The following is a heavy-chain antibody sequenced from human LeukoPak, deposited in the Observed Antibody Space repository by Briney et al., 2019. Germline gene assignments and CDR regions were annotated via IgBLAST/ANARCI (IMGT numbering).Heavy chain of an antibody. CDR2: IYPGDSDT. D-gene: IGHD3-10*01. V-gene: IGHV5-51*01. J-gene: IGHJ6*01. Sequence: GESLKISCKGLGYRFTMYWIGWVRQMPGKGLEWMAIIYPGDSDTRYSPSFQGQVTISDDKSTSTAYLQWNSLKASDTAMYYCARHMGSYYYGMDVWGPGTTVTVSS. CDR1: GYRFTMYW. CDR3: ARHMGSYYYGMDV.